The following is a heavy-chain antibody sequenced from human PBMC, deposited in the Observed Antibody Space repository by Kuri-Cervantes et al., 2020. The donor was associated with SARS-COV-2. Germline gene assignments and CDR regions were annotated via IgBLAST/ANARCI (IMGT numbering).Heavy chain of an antibody. Sequence: GSLRLSCAVYGGSFSGYYWSWIRQPPGKGLEWIGEINHSGSTNYNPSLKSRVTISVDTSKNQFSLRLTSGTDADTAVYYCARADYQRRPLDIWGQGTMVTVSS. CDR1: GGSFSGYY. CDR3: ARADYQRRPLDI. J-gene: IGHJ3*02. V-gene: IGHV4-34*01. CDR2: INHSGST. D-gene: IGHD2-2*01.